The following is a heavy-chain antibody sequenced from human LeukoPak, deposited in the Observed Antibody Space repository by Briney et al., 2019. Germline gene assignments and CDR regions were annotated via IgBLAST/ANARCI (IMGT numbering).Heavy chain of an antibody. CDR3: AREQQLALGYYGMDV. CDR2: INPNSGGT. D-gene: IGHD6-13*01. V-gene: IGHV1-2*04. CDR1: GYTFTGYY. J-gene: IGHJ6*02. Sequence: GASVKVSCKASGYTFTGYYMHWVRQAPGQGLEWMGWINPNSGGTNYAQKFQGWVTMTRDTSISTAYMELSRLRSDDTAVYYCAREQQLALGYYGMDVWGQGTTVTVSS.